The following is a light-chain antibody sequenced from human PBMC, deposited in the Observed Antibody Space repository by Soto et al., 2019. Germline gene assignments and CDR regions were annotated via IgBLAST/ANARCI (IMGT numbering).Light chain of an antibody. CDR3: SAWDDSLNEWV. Sequence: QAVVTQPPSASGTPGQRVAISCSGSSSNIGSNTVNWYHQLPGTAPKLLIYNNDRRPSGVPDRFSGSKSGTSASLAISGLQSEDEADYHCSAWDDSLNEWVFGGGTKLTVL. V-gene: IGLV1-44*01. CDR2: NND. CDR1: SSNIGSNT. J-gene: IGLJ3*02.